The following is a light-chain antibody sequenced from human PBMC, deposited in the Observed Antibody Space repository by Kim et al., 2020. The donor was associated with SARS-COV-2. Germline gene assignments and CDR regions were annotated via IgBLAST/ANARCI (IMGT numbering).Light chain of an antibody. CDR3: AAWDDSLSGPGV. Sequence: QSVLTQPTSASGTPGQRVTISCSGSSSNIGSNYVYWYQQLPGTAPKLLIYRNNQRPSGVPDRFSGSKSGTSASLVISGLRSEDEADYYCAAWDDSLSGPGVFGGGTQLTVL. V-gene: IGLV1-47*01. CDR1: SSNIGSNY. J-gene: IGLJ3*02. CDR2: RNN.